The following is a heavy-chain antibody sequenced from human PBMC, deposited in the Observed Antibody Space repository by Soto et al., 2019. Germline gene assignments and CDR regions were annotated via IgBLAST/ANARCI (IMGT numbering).Heavy chain of an antibody. J-gene: IGHJ5*02. CDR2: ISAYNGNT. D-gene: IGHD4-17*01. V-gene: IGHV1-18*01. CDR1: GYTFTSYG. Sequence: ASVNVSFTASGYTFTSYGISWVRQAPGQGLEWMGWISAYNGNTNYAQKLQGRVTMTTDTSTSTAYMELRSLRSDDTAVYYCARDNGFNWFDPWGQGTLVTVSS. CDR3: ARDNGFNWFDP.